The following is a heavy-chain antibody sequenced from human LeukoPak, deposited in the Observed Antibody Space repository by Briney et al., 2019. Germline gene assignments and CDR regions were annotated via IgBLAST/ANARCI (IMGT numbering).Heavy chain of an antibody. Sequence: PGGSLSLFCAASGVTFSSYGMQWLREAPGKGLEGVALISSDGNDKLYGDSVKGRFTISRDDSKSTLYLQMNSLRAEDTAVYYCTTKVIRGNSGDDYDDWGQGTLVTVSS. D-gene: IGHD5-12*01. V-gene: IGHV3-30*03. J-gene: IGHJ4*02. CDR2: ISSDGNDK. CDR3: TTKVIRGNSGDDYDD. CDR1: GVTFSSYG.